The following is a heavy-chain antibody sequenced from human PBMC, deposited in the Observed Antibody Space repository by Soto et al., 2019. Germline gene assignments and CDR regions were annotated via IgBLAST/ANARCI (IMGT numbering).Heavy chain of an antibody. V-gene: IGHV3-23*01. J-gene: IGHJ4*02. CDR2: IYGNGAGI. Sequence: XGSLRLSCSASGVTFSAYAMTWVRQAPGKGLESVSGIYGNGAGIQYADSVRGRFTISRDNSKNTLYLQMNSLRAEDTAVYYCAKDVISGDGFWLMDHWGQGTLVTVSS. D-gene: IGHD2-21*02. CDR3: AKDVISGDGFWLMDH. CDR1: GVTFSAYA.